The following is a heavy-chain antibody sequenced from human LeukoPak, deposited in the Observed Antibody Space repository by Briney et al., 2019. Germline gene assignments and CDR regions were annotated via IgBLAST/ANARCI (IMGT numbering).Heavy chain of an antibody. CDR2: IRDDGSKK. Sequence: PGGSLRLSCAASGFPFSSYGMHWVRQAPGKGLEWVAFIRDDGSKKYYADSVKGRITISRDNSKSTLYLQMNSLRAEDTAVYYCAKDAGGTVTSLFDYWGQGTLVTVSS. D-gene: IGHD4-11*01. J-gene: IGHJ4*02. CDR3: AKDAGGTVTSLFDY. CDR1: GFPFSSYG. V-gene: IGHV3-30*02.